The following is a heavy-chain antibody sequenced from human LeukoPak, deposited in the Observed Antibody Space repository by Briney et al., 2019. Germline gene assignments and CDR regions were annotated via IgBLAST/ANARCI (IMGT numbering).Heavy chain of an antibody. J-gene: IGHJ4*02. CDR3: ARGMGSYPVNY. V-gene: IGHV4-39*07. CDR1: GGSISSSSYY. Sequence: SETLSLTRTVSGGSISSSSYYWGWIRQPPGKGLEWIGSIYYSGSTYHNPSLKSRVTISVDTSKNQFSLKLSSVTAADTAVYYCARGMGSYPVNYWGQGTLVTVSS. D-gene: IGHD1-26*01. CDR2: IYYSGST.